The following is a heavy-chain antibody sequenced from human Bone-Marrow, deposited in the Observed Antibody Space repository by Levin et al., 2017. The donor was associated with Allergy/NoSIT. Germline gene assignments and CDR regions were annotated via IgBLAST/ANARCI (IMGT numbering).Heavy chain of an antibody. CDR3: ARDRGMMGAGGDFDF. J-gene: IGHJ4*02. CDR2: TSYDGNTK. Sequence: PGESLKISCLASGFAFRSYAMHWLRQAPGKGLEWVAVTSYDGNTKYYAGSVKGRFTISRDKSTDTLYLQMNSLRTEDTALYYCARDRGMMGAGGDFDFWGQGTMVTVSS. D-gene: IGHD3-10*01. V-gene: IGHV3-30-3*01. CDR1: GFAFRSYA.